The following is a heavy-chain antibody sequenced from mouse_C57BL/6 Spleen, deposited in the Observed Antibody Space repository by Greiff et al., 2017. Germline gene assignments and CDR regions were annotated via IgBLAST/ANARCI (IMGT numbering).Heavy chain of an antibody. J-gene: IGHJ1*03. Sequence: DVQLQESGAELVRPGASVKLSCTASGFNIKDYYMHWVKQRPEQGLEWIGRIDPEDGDTEYAPKFQGKATMTADTSSNTAYLQLSSLTSEDTAVYYCTYYYGSSYRYFDVWGTGTTVTVSS. D-gene: IGHD1-1*01. CDR1: GFNIKDYY. CDR3: TYYYGSSYRYFDV. V-gene: IGHV14-1*01. CDR2: IDPEDGDT.